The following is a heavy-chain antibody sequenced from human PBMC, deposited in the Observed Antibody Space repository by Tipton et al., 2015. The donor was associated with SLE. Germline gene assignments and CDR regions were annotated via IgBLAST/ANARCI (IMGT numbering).Heavy chain of an antibody. CDR3: ARAPQWEPPTFDI. D-gene: IGHD1-26*01. CDR2: ISTYNANT. V-gene: IGHV1-18*01. Sequence: QLVQSGPEVKKPEASVKVSCKASGYTFSNYDISWVRQAPGQGLEWMGWISTYNANTNYAQKFQGRVTMTTDTSTSTAYMELRSLRSDDTALYYCARAPQWEPPTFDIWGQGTMVIVSS. J-gene: IGHJ3*02. CDR1: GYTFSNYD.